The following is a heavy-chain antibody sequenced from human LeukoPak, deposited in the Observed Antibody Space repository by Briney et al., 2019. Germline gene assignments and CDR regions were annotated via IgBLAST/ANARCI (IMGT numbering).Heavy chain of an antibody. CDR3: ARDIGTYSSGWYSYFDY. Sequence: GGSLRLSCAASGFTFSSYWMHWVRQAPGKGLVWFSRINSDGSSTSYADSVKGRFTISRDNAKNTLYLQMNSLRAEDTAVYYCARDIGTYSSGWYSYFDYWGQGTLVTVSS. CDR1: GFTFSSYW. J-gene: IGHJ4*02. D-gene: IGHD6-19*01. V-gene: IGHV3-74*01. CDR2: INSDGSST.